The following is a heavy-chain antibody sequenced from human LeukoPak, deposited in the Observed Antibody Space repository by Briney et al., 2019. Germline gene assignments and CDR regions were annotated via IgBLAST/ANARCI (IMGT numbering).Heavy chain of an antibody. J-gene: IGHJ4*02. Sequence: GGSLRLSCAASGFTFSHAWMSWVRQAPGKGLEWVGRIRSKCDGGTTDYAAPMEGRFTIPRDDSKNTPYLQMNSLKTEDTAVYYCTTDLLDSSGWLYFDYWGQGTLVTVSS. CDR2: IRSKCDGGTT. D-gene: IGHD6-19*01. V-gene: IGHV3-15*01. CDR3: TTDLLDSSGWLYFDY. CDR1: GFTFSHAW.